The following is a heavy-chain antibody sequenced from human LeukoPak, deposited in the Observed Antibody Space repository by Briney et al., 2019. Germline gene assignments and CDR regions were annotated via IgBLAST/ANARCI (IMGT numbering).Heavy chain of an antibody. V-gene: IGHV3-23*01. CDR3: AREGFSGSYPDAFDI. D-gene: IGHD1-26*01. Sequence: GGSLRLSCAASGFTFSTYAMSWVRQAPGKGLEWVSLFSGRGGSTYYAGSVKGRFTISRDNSKNTLYLQMNSLRAEDTAVYYCAREGFSGSYPDAFDIWGQGTMVTVSS. CDR2: FSGRGGST. J-gene: IGHJ3*02. CDR1: GFTFSTYA.